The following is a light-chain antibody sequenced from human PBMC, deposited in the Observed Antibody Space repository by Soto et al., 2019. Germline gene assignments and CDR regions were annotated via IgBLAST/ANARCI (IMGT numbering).Light chain of an antibody. CDR3: QQRYNWPPYT. V-gene: IGKV3-11*01. CDR1: QTVSSY. Sequence: EIVLTQSPATLSLSPGERATLSCRATQTVSSYVAWYQQKPGQAPRLVIYDATNRATGIPDRFSGSGSGTDFTLTISSLEPEDFAVYYCQQRYNWPPYTFGQGTKLEIK. J-gene: IGKJ2*01. CDR2: DAT.